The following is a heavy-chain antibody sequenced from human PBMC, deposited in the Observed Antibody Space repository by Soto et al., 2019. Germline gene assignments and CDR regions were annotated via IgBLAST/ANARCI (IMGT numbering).Heavy chain of an antibody. CDR3: ARELVGGADAFDI. Sequence: PGGSLRLSCAASGFTFSSYGMHWVRQAPGKGLEWVAVIWYDGSNKYYADSVKGRFTISRDNSKNTLYLQMNSLRAEDTAVYYCARELVGGADAFDIWGKGTMVTVSS. D-gene: IGHD2-15*01. V-gene: IGHV3-33*01. CDR2: IWYDGSNK. J-gene: IGHJ3*02. CDR1: GFTFSSYG.